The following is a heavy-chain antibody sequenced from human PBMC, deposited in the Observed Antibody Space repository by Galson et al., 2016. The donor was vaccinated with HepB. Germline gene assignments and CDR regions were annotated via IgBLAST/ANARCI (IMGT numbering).Heavy chain of an antibody. CDR2: ISTYNGNT. D-gene: IGHD2-15*01. CDR1: GYTFTDFG. V-gene: IGHV1-18*01. CDR3: AKDGGYCSGGTCFYYAMDV. J-gene: IGHJ6*02. Sequence: QSGAEVKKPGASVKVSCKTSGYTFTDFGLSWVRQAPGQGLEWMGWISTYNGNTHYAQKVQGRVTMTTDTSTSTAYMELRSLTSDDTAVYYCAKDGGYCSGGTCFYYAMDVWGPGTTVTVSS.